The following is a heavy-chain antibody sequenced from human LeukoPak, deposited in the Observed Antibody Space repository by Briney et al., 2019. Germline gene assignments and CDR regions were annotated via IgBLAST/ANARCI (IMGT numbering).Heavy chain of an antibody. V-gene: IGHV1-18*01. Sequence: GASVEVSCKASGYTFTSYGISWVRQAPGQGLEWMGWISAYNGNTNYAQKLQGRVTMTTDTSTSTAYMELRSLRSDDTAVYYCARVSSGWYGYYFDYWGQGTLVTVSS. CDR1: GYTFTSYG. D-gene: IGHD6-19*01. CDR2: ISAYNGNT. CDR3: ARVSSGWYGYYFDY. J-gene: IGHJ4*02.